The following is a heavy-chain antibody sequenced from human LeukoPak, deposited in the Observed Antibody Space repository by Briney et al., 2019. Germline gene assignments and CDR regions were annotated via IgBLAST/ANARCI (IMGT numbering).Heavy chain of an antibody. CDR3: ARHAFGLLNNWFDP. V-gene: IGHV4-4*09. CDR1: GGSISSSY. D-gene: IGHD3/OR15-3a*01. Sequence: SETQSLTCTVSGGSISSSYLSWLRQPPGKGLEWVGYIYTSGTTNYNPSLKSRVTTSVDTSKNQFSLKLSSVTAADTAVYYCARHAFGLLNNWFDPWGQGTLVTASS. CDR2: IYTSGTT. J-gene: IGHJ5*02.